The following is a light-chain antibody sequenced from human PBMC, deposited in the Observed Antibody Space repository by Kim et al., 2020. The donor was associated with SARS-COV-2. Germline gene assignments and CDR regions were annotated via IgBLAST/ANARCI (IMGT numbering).Light chain of an antibody. CDR2: GNS. CDR1: SSNIGADYD. J-gene: IGLJ1*01. Sequence: QSVLTQPPSVSGAPGQRVTISCTGSSSNIGADYDVHWYQHLPGTAPKLLIYGNSNRPSGVPDRFSGSKSGTSASLAITGLQAEDEADYYCQSYDSSLSVLYVFGTGTKVTVL. CDR3: QSYDSSLSVLYV. V-gene: IGLV1-40*01.